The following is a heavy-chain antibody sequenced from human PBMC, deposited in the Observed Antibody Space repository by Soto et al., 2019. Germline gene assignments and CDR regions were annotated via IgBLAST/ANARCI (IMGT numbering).Heavy chain of an antibody. V-gene: IGHV3-53*01. CDR3: ARDYDYGDAGAFDI. Sequence: PGGSLRLSCAASGLSVSTNHMSWVRQAPGKGLEWVSNLYTDGNAFYADSVQGRFTISRDNSRNALYLHMYSLRVDDTAVYYCARDYDYGDAGAFDIWGQGTKVTVSS. CDR1: GLSVSTNH. CDR2: LYTDGNA. D-gene: IGHD4-17*01. J-gene: IGHJ3*02.